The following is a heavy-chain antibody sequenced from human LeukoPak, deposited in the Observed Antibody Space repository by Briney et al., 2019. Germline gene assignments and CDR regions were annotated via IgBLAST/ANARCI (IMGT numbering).Heavy chain of an antibody. CDR3: ARDRIFGGFDP. V-gene: IGHV4-61*02. Sequence: SETLSLTCTVSGGSISSGSYYWSWIRQPAGKELEWIGRIYTSGSTNYDPSLKSRVTISVDTSKNQFSLKLSSVTAADTAVYYCARDRIFGGFDPWGQGTLVTVSS. D-gene: IGHD3-3*01. CDR1: GGSISSGSYY. J-gene: IGHJ5*02. CDR2: IYTSGST.